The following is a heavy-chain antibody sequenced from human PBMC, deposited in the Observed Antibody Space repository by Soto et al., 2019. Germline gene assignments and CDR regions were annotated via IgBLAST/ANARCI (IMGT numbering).Heavy chain of an antibody. CDR2: INPNSGGT. J-gene: IGHJ5*02. D-gene: IGHD2-15*01. Sequence: QVPLVQSGAEVKKPGASVKVSCKASGYTFTGYYMHWVRQAPGQGLEWMGWINPNSGGTNYAQKFQGWVTMTRDTSISTAYMELSRLRSDDTAVYYCARDFEGYCSGGSCYRWFDPWGQGTLVTVSS. V-gene: IGHV1-2*04. CDR3: ARDFEGYCSGGSCYRWFDP. CDR1: GYTFTGYY.